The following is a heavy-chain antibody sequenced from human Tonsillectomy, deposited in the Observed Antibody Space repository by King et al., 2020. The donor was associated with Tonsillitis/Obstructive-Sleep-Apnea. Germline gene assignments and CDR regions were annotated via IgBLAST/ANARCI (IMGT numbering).Heavy chain of an antibody. V-gene: IGHV3-30*18. CDR1: GFTFSSYG. CDR3: AKDSGGSYYSGADY. CDR2: ISYDGSNK. Sequence: QLVQSGGGVVQPGRSLRLSCAASGFTFSSYGMPWVRQAPGKGLEWVAVISYDGSNKYYAASVKGRFTISRDNSKNTLYLQMNSLRAEDTAVYYCAKDSGGSYYSGADYWGQGTLVTVSS. J-gene: IGHJ4*02. D-gene: IGHD1-26*01.